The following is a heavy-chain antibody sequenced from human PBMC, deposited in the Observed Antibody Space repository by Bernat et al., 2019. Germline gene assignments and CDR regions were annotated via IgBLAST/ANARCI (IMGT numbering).Heavy chain of an antibody. V-gene: IGHV1-46*01. Sequence: QVQLVQSGAEVKKPGASVKVSCKASGYTFTSYAMHWVRQAPGQRLEWMGIINPSGGSTSYAQKFQGRVTMTRDTSTSTVYMELSSLRSEDTAVYYCARERRVRYYYYGMDVWGQGTTVTVSS. CDR1: GYTFTSYA. CDR3: ARERRVRYYYYGMDV. CDR2: INPSGGST. J-gene: IGHJ6*02.